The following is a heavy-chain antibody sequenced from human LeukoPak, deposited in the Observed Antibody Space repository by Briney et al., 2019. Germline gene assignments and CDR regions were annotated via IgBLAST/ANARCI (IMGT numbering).Heavy chain of an antibody. Sequence: SGKVSSKASGGTFISYAISWVRQAPGQGLEWMGGHIPIFGTANYAQKFQGRVTITADKSTSTAYMELSSLRSEDTAVYYCARTIAARQYYYYYYMDVWGKGTTVTVSS. J-gene: IGHJ6*03. CDR2: HIPIFGTA. V-gene: IGHV1-69*06. D-gene: IGHD6-6*01. CDR1: GGTFISYA. CDR3: ARTIAARQYYYYYYMDV.